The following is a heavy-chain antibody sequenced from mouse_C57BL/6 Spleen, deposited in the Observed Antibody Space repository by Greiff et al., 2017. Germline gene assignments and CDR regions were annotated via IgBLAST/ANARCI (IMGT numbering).Heavy chain of an antibody. CDR1: GYSITSDY. CDR2: ISYSGST. CDR3: ARLPMGHYYAMDY. J-gene: IGHJ4*01. V-gene: IGHV3-8*01. Sequence: EVKLLESGPGLAKPSQTLSLTCSVTGYSITSDYWNWIRKFPGNKLEYMGYISYSGSTYYNPSLKSRISITRDTSKNQYYLQLNSVTTEDTATYYCARLPMGHYYAMDYWGQGTSVTVSS.